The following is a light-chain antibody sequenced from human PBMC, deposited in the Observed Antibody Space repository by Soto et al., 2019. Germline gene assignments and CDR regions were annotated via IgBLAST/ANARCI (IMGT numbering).Light chain of an antibody. V-gene: IGLV2-14*01. Sequence: ALTQPASVSGSPGQSITISCTGTSSDVGGYNYVSWFQQSPGKAPKVMIYEVTNRPSGVSNRFSGSKSGNTASLTISGLQAEDEADYYCSSYTSSNTLIFGGGTKVTVL. J-gene: IGLJ2*01. CDR2: EVT. CDR1: SSDVGGYNY. CDR3: SSYTSSNTLI.